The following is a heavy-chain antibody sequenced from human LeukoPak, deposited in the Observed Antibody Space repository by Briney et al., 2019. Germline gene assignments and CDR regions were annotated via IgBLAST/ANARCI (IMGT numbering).Heavy chain of an antibody. J-gene: IGHJ5*02. D-gene: IGHD2-15*01. CDR1: GFTFSSYW. V-gene: IGHV3-74*01. CDR2: INSDGSST. CDR3: ARPMVAASNWFDP. Sequence: GGSLRLSCAASGFTFSSYWMHWVRQAPGKGLVWVSRINSDGSSTNYADSVKGRSTISRDNAKNTLYLQMNSLRAEDTAVYYCARPMVAASNWFDPWGQGTLVTVSS.